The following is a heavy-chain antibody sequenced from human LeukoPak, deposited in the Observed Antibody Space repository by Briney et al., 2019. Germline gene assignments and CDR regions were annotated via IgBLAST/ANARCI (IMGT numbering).Heavy chain of an antibody. D-gene: IGHD3-10*01. Sequence: ASVKVSCIASGYTSTSYAIHWLPPAPGQRPKTLGLFNAANGSTKYSQKVQSRETIIREASASTAYMELSSLRPEDTAVYSCARPMVRGAFGYYYGMDVCGTGTTVTVSS. CDR2: FNAANGST. CDR1: GYTSTSYA. CDR3: ARPMVRGAFGYYYGMDV. J-gene: IGHJ6*04. V-gene: IGHV1-3*01.